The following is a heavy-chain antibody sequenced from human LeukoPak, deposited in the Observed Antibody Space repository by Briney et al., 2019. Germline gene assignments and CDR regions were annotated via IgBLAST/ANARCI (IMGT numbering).Heavy chain of an antibody. Sequence: GGSMRLSCAASGFTFDDYAMHWVRQAPGKGLKWVSLISGDGGSTYYADSVKGRFTISRDNSKNSLYLQMNSLRTEDTALYYCAKDRMVYYYYYMDVWGKGTTVTVSS. J-gene: IGHJ6*03. CDR1: GFTFDDYA. CDR2: ISGDGGST. D-gene: IGHD3-10*01. CDR3: AKDRMVYYYYYMDV. V-gene: IGHV3-43*02.